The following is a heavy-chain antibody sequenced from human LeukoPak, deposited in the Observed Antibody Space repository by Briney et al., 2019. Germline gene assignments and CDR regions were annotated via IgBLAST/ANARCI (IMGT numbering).Heavy chain of an antibody. V-gene: IGHV4-34*01. CDR2: INHSGST. D-gene: IGHD7-27*01. J-gene: IGHJ5*02. CDR1: GGSFSGYY. CDR3: ARGWGLARWFDP. Sequence: PSETLSLTCAVYGGSFSGYYWSWIRRPPGKGLEWIGEINHSGSTNYNPSLKSRVTISVDTSKNQFSLKLSSVTAADTAVYYCARGWGLARWFDPWGQGTLVTVSS.